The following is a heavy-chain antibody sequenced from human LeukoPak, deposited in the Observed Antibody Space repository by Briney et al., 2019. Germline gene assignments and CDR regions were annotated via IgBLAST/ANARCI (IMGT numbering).Heavy chain of an antibody. V-gene: IGHV3-74*01. CDR3: ANGAFSSPLDY. Sequence: GGSLRLSCAASGFTFSSYWMHWVRQAPGKGLVWVSRINSDGSSTSYADSVKGRFTISRDNSKNTLYLQMNSLRAEDTAVYYCANGAFSSPLDYWGQGTLVTVSS. CDR2: INSDGSST. CDR1: GFTFSSYW. J-gene: IGHJ4*02. D-gene: IGHD2-2*01.